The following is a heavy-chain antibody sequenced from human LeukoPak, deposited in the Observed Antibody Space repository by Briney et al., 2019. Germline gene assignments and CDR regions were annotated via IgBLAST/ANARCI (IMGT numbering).Heavy chain of an antibody. CDR3: GRREASTWFDP. CDR2: IYYSGST. J-gene: IGHJ5*02. Sequence: SETLSLTCTVSGASITSYYWSWIRQPPGKGLEWIGYIYYSGSTKYNPSLKSRVTISVDTSKNQFSLTLSSVTAAATAVYYGGRREASTWFDPWGQGTLVTVSP. CDR1: GASITSYY. V-gene: IGHV4-59*08. D-gene: IGHD2/OR15-2a*01.